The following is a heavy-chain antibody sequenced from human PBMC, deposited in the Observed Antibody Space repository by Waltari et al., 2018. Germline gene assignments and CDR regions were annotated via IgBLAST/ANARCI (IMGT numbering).Heavy chain of an antibody. CDR3: AACIEVTGAYDF. J-gene: IGHJ4*02. CDR1: GFTFNTYS. D-gene: IGHD2-21*02. CDR2: INIASTHI. Sequence: EVQLVDSGVGLVRPGGSRTISFAGSGFTFNTYSMNWVRQTPGKGLEWISSINIASTHIYYADSVRGRFTISRDNAKNSLYVQMNNLRAEDTAVYYCAACIEVTGAYDFWGQGSLVTVSS. V-gene: IGHV3-21*02.